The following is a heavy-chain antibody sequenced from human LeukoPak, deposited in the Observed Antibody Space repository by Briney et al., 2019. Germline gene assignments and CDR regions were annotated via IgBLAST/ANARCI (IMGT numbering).Heavy chain of an antibody. V-gene: IGHV4-30-2*01. CDR2: IYHSGST. CDR3: ARGGHYGSGSDFDY. J-gene: IGHJ4*02. Sequence: PSQTLSLTCAVSGGSISSGGYSWSWLRQPPGKGLEWVGYIYHSGSTYYNPSLKSRVTISVDRSKNQFSLKLSSVTAADTAVYYCARGGHYGSGSDFDYWGQGTLVTVSS. D-gene: IGHD3-10*01. CDR1: GGSISSGGYS.